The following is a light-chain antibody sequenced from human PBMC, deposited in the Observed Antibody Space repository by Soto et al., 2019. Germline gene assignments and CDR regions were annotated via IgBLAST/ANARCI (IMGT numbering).Light chain of an antibody. Sequence: DIQMTQSPSTLSASVGDIVTITCRASQSVSSWLAWYQQKPGKAPKLLIYKASSLESGVPSRFSGSGSGTEFTLTISSLQPDDFGSYYCQQYNTYPYTCGQGTKLQIK. CDR1: QSVSSW. CDR3: QQYNTYPYT. V-gene: IGKV1-5*03. CDR2: KAS. J-gene: IGKJ2*01.